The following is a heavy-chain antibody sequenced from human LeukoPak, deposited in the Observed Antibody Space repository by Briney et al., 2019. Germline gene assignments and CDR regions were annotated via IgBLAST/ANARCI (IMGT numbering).Heavy chain of an antibody. J-gene: IGHJ6*03. CDR2: IYYSGST. CDR3: ARELSVTTDSYYYYYYMDV. Sequence: SETLSLTCTVSGGSISSHYWSWIRQPPGKGLEWIGYIYYSGSTNYNPSLKSRVTISVDTSKNQFSLKLRSVTAADTAVYYCARELSVTTDSYYYYYYMDVWGKGTTVTVSS. V-gene: IGHV4-59*11. D-gene: IGHD4-11*01. CDR1: GGSISSHY.